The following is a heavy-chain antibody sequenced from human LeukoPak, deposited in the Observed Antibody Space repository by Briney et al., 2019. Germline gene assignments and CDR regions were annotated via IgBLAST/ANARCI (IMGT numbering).Heavy chain of an antibody. Sequence: SGGSLRLSCTASGFTFGDYAMSWVRQAPGKGLEWVGFIRSKGYGGTTEYAASVKGRLTISRDDSKSIAYLQMNSLKNEDTAVYYCTRGSVGFDYWGQGTLVTVSS. D-gene: IGHD5/OR15-5a*01. CDR1: GFTFGDYA. J-gene: IGHJ4*02. V-gene: IGHV3-49*04. CDR3: TRGSVGFDY. CDR2: IRSKGYGGTT.